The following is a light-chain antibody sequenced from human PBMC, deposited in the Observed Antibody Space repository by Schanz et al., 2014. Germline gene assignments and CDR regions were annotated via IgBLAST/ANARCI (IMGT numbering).Light chain of an antibody. V-gene: IGLV2-8*01. Sequence: QSALTQPASVSGSPGQSITISCTGTSSDVGGYNYVSWYQQYPGKAPKLMIYEVSKRPSGVPDRFSGSKSGNTASLTVSGLQTEDEADYYCQSYDISLSVLYVFGTGTKVTVL. CDR1: SSDVGGYNY. J-gene: IGLJ1*01. CDR3: QSYDISLSVLYV. CDR2: EVS.